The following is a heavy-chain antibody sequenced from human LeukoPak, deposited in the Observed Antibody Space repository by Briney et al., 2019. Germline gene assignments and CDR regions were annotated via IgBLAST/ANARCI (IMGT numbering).Heavy chain of an antibody. CDR2: IYYSGST. Sequence: SETLSLTCTVSGGSISSYYWSWIRQPPGKGLEWIGYIYYSGSTNYNPSLKSRVTISVDTSKNQFSLKLSSVTAADTAVYYCARSMKYYYDSSGSRHFDYWGQGTLVTVSS. D-gene: IGHD3-22*01. CDR3: ARSMKYYYDSSGSRHFDY. V-gene: IGHV4-59*01. CDR1: GGSISSYY. J-gene: IGHJ4*02.